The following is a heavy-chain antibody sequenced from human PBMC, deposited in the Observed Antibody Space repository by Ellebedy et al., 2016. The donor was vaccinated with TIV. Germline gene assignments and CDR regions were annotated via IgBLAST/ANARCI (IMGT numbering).Heavy chain of an antibody. D-gene: IGHD6-6*01. Sequence: GESLKISCAASGFTFSSYGMHWVRQAPGKGLEWVAVIWYDGSNKYYADSVKGRFTISRDNSNNSLYLQMNSLRAEDTAAYFCTREGAARGAPAYLAYDFWGQGTLVTVSS. V-gene: IGHV3-33*01. CDR1: GFTFSSYG. J-gene: IGHJ4*02. CDR2: IWYDGSNK. CDR3: TREGAARGAPAYLAYDF.